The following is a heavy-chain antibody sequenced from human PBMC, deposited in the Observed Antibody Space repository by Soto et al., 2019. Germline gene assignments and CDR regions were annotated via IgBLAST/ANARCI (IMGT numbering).Heavy chain of an antibody. D-gene: IGHD6-13*01. V-gene: IGHV5-51*01. CDR3: ARRQDSSSWLNWYFDL. Sequence: EVQLVQSGAEVKKPGESLKISCKGSGYSFTSYWIGWVRQMPGKGLEWMGIIYPGDSDTRYSPSFQGQVTISADKSISTAYLQWSSLKASDTAMYYCARRQDSSSWLNWYFDLWGRGTLVTVSS. CDR2: IYPGDSDT. CDR1: GYSFTSYW. J-gene: IGHJ2*01.